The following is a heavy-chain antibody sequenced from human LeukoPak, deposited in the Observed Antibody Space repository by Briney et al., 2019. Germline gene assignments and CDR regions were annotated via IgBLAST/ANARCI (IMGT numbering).Heavy chain of an antibody. CDR1: GGSISSSSYY. J-gene: IGHJ4*02. CDR3: ARFLSIGVVVPADPQEEFDY. V-gene: IGHV4-39*07. CDR2: IYYSGST. Sequence: PSETLFLTCTVSGGSISSSSYYWGWIRQPPGKGLEWIGSIYYSGSTYYNPSLKSRVTISVDTSKNQFSLKLSSVTAADTAVYYCARFLSIGVVVPADPQEEFDYWGQGTLVTVSS. D-gene: IGHD2-2*01.